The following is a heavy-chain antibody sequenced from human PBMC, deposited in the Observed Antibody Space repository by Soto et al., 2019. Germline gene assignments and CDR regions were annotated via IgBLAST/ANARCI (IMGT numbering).Heavy chain of an antibody. CDR1: GGSISSGGYY. CDR2: IYYSWST. CDR3: AGWGHVTAIPSFDY. Sequence: QVQLQESGPGLVKPSQTLSLTCTVSGGSISSGGYYWSWIRQHPGKGLEWIGYIYYSWSTYYNPSRKSRVTISVDTSKNRFALKLSSVPTADTAVYYCAGWGHVTAIPSFDYLVQGTLVTVSS. D-gene: IGHD2-21*02. V-gene: IGHV4-31*03. J-gene: IGHJ4*02.